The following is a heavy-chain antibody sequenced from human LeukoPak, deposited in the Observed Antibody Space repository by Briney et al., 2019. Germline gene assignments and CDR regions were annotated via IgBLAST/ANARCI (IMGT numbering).Heavy chain of an antibody. J-gene: IGHJ5*02. D-gene: IGHD3-10*01. CDR1: GYSISSGYY. CDR2: IYRSGST. Sequence: PSETLSLTCTVSGYSISSGYYWGWIRQPPGKGLEWIGSIYRSGSTYYNPSLKSRVTISVDTSKNQFSLKLSSVTAADTAVYYCAREVRFGELDPWGQGTLVTFSS. V-gene: IGHV4-38-2*02. CDR3: AREVRFGELDP.